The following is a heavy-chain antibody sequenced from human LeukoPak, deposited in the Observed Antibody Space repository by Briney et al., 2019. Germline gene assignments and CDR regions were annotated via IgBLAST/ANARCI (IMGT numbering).Heavy chain of an antibody. V-gene: IGHV3-64D*09. CDR3: ARDYGDYAHP. D-gene: IGHD4-17*01. CDR2: ITSDGGTT. J-gene: IGHJ5*02. CDR1: GFTFSHYA. Sequence: LTGGSLRLSCAASGFTFSHYAMNWVRQAPGKGLEYVSGITSDGGTTYYADSLKGRFSISRDNSKNTLYLQMSSLRPEDTAVYYCARDYGDYAHPWGQGTLVTVSS.